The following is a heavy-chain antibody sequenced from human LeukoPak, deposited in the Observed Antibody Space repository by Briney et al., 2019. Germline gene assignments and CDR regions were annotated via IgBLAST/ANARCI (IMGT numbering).Heavy chain of an antibody. D-gene: IGHD6-13*01. Sequence: GGSLRLSCATSGFAFTNYWMTWVRQAPGKGLEWVANINQNGVEMYYVESVKGRFTISRDSGRNSLFLQMNSLRAEDTAVYYCARDFGSAAAIYEYWGQGTLVTVSS. CDR2: INQNGVEM. J-gene: IGHJ4*02. V-gene: IGHV3-7*01. CDR3: ARDFGSAAAIYEY. CDR1: GFAFTNYW.